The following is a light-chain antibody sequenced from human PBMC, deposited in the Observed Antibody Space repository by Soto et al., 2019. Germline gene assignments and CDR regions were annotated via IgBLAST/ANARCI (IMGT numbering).Light chain of an antibody. CDR1: QTVRNNY. V-gene: IGKV3-20*01. J-gene: IGKJ1*01. CDR3: QQYDTYFRT. Sequence: EFVLTQSPGTLSLSPGERASLSFRASQTVRNNYLAWYQQKPGQAPRLLIYDASSRATGIPDRFSGSGSGTEFTLSISSLQPDDFATYYCQQYDTYFRTFGQGTKVDIK. CDR2: DAS.